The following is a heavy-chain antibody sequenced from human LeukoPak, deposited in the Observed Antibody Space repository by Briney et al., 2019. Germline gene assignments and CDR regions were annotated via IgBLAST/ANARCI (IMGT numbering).Heavy chain of an antibody. J-gene: IGHJ1*01. CDR1: GGTFSSYA. D-gene: IGHD3-9*01. V-gene: IGHV7-4-1*02. Sequence: ASVKVSCKASGGTFSSYAISWVRQAPGQGLEWMGWINTNTGNPTYAQGFTGRFVFSLDTSVSTAYLQISSLKAEDTAVYYCARGEDDILTGYLNFQHWGQGTLVTVSS. CDR3: ARGEDDILTGYLNFQH. CDR2: INTNTGNP.